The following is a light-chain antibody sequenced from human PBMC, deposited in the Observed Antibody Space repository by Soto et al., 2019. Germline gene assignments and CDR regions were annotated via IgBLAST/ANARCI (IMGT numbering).Light chain of an antibody. CDR3: CSYTTTDTYV. CDR2: DVS. J-gene: IGLJ1*01. CDR1: SSDVGSYNR. Sequence: QSVLTQPASVSGSPGQSITISCTGTSSDVGSYNRVSWYRQHPGKAPELIIYDVSHRPSGVSDRFSGSKSDNSASLSISALQPEDEADYYCCSYTTTDTYVLGTGTKLTVL. V-gene: IGLV2-14*03.